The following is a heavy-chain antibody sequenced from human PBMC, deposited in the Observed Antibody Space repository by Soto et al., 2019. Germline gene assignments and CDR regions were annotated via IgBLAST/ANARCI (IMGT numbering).Heavy chain of an antibody. V-gene: IGHV1-18*04. CDR2: ISAYNGNT. D-gene: IGHD6-13*01. CDR3: ARDHLDWYSSSWSDY. Sequence: QVQLVQSGAEVKKPGASVKVSCKASGYTFTSYGISWVRQAPGHGLEWMGWISAYNGNTNYAQKLQGRVTMTTDTSTSTAYMELRSLRSDDTAVYYCARDHLDWYSSSWSDYWGQGTLVTVSS. CDR1: GYTFTSYG. J-gene: IGHJ4*02.